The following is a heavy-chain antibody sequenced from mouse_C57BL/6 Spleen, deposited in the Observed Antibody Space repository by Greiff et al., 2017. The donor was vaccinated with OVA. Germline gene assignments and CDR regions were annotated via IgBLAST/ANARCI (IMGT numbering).Heavy chain of an antibody. V-gene: IGHV1-59*01. J-gene: IGHJ2*01. CDR3: AREGTGTFDY. D-gene: IGHD4-1*01. CDR2: NDPSDSYT. Sequence: QVQLQQPGAELVRPGTSVTLSCKASGYTFTSYWMHWVKQRPGKGLEWIGVNDPSDSYTNYNQKFKGKATLTVDTSSSTAYMQLSSLTSEDSAVYYCAREGTGTFDYWGQGTTLTVSS. CDR1: GYTFTSYW.